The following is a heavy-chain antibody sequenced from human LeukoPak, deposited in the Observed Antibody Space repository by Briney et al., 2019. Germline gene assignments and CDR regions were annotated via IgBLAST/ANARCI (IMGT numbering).Heavy chain of an antibody. D-gene: IGHD3-10*01. J-gene: IGHJ4*02. CDR1: GFALKSYS. CDR3: ATSDFYHSGRGGVSPSDH. Sequence: GGSLRLSCGGSGFALKSYSLTWVRQAPGKGLEWVSSISSTSAYIHYADSVKGRFTISRDNDKRSTYLQMNSLRAEDTAMYYCATSDFYHSGRGGVSPSDHWGQGTLVTVSS. V-gene: IGHV3-21*01. CDR2: ISSTSAYI.